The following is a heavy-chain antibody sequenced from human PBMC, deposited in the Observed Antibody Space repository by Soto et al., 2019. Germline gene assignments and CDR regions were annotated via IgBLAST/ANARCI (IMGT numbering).Heavy chain of an antibody. V-gene: IGHV3-23*01. Sequence: GGSLRLSCAASGFTFSSYAMSWVRQAPGKGLEWVSAISGSGGSTYYADSVKGRFTISRDNSKNTLYLQMNSLRAEDTAVYYCAKVDSRAGSGWPDYWGQGTLVTVSS. CDR2: ISGSGGST. CDR1: GFTFSSYA. D-gene: IGHD6-19*01. J-gene: IGHJ4*02. CDR3: AKVDSRAGSGWPDY.